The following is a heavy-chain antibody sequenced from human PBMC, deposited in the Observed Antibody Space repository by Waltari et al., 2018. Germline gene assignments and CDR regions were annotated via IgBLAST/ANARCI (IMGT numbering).Heavy chain of an antibody. CDR2: ISSTGTYT. Sequence: EVQLVGSGGGVVKPGGSMRLSCAAPGFTFCSYSMNWVRQAPGKGLEWISSISSTGTYTHYADSVKGRFTISRDNAKNSLYLQMNSLRAEDTGVYWCATGGWGFYLDNWGQGTLVTFSS. CDR1: GFTFCSYS. CDR3: ATGGWGFYLDN. J-gene: IGHJ4*02. V-gene: IGHV3-21*01. D-gene: IGHD7-27*01.